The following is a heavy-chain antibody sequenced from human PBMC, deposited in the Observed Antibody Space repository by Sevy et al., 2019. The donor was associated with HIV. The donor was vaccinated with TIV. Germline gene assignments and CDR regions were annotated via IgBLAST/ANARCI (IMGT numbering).Heavy chain of an antibody. CDR1: GFTFSDYY. CDR3: ARITDSSSWYTLDY. J-gene: IGHJ4*02. V-gene: IGHV3-11*01. D-gene: IGHD6-13*01. CDR2: ISSSGSTI. Sequence: GGSLRLSCAASGFTFSDYYMSWIRQAPGKGLEWVSYISSSGSTIYYADAVKGRFTISRDNAKNSLYLQMNSLRAEDTAVYYCARITDSSSWYTLDYWGQGTLVTVSS.